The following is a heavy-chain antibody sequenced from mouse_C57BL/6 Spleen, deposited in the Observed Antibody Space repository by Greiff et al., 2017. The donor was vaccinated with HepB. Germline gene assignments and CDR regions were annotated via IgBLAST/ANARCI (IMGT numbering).Heavy chain of an antibody. D-gene: IGHD1-1*01. Sequence: VQLQQSGAELVKAGASVKMSCKASGYTFTSYWMHWVKQRLGQGLEWFAETNPTNGRTYYNEKFKSKATLTVDKSSSTAYMLLSGPTFEDSAVYYWARIKKIVATYFDDWGQGTTLTVSS. V-gene: IGHV1S81*02. J-gene: IGHJ2*01. CDR1: GYTFTSYW. CDR2: TNPTNGRT. CDR3: ARIKKIVATYFDD.